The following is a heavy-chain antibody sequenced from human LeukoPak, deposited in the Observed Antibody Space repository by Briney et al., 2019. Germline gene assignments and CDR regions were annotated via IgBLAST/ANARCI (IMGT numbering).Heavy chain of an antibody. CDR2: ISYDGSNK. D-gene: IGHD2-2*01. Sequence: GGSLRLSCAASGFTFSSYGMHWVRQAPGKGLEWVAVISYDGSNKYYADSVKGRFTISRDNSKNTLYLQMNSLRAEDTAVYYRAASMGGKFDYWGQGNPGHRLL. CDR3: AASMGGKFDY. V-gene: IGHV3-30*03. J-gene: IGHJ4*02. CDR1: GFTFSSYG.